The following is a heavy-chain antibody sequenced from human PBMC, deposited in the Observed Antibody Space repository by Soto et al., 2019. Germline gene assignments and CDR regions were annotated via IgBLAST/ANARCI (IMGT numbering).Heavy chain of an antibody. V-gene: IGHV4-34*01. Sequence: PSETLSLTCAVYGGSFSGYYLSWIRQPPGKGLEWIGDINHSGSTNYNPSLKSRLTISVDTSKNQFTLKLTSVTVADTAVYYCATSYGNAWYTYWGQGTQVTVSS. CDR3: ATSYGNAWYTY. CDR1: GGSFSGYY. CDR2: INHSGST. J-gene: IGHJ4*02. D-gene: IGHD6-13*01.